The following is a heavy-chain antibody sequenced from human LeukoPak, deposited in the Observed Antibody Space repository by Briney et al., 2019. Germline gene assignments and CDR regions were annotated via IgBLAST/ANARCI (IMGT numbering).Heavy chain of an antibody. V-gene: IGHV3-21*01. CDR2: ISSSSSYI. J-gene: IGHJ4*02. CDR3: ARALKVGATLDY. D-gene: IGHD1-26*01. CDR1: GFTFSSYS. Sequence: GGSLRLSCAASGFTFSSYSMNWVRQAPGKGLEWVSSISSSSSYIYYADSVKGRFTISRDNAKSSLYLQMNSLRAEDTAVYYCARALKVGATLDYWGQGTLVTVSS.